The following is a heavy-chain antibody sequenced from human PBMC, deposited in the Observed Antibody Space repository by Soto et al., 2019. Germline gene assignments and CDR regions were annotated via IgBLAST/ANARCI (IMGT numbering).Heavy chain of an antibody. Sequence: GGSLRLSCAASGFTFSSYAMHWVRQAPGKGLEWVAVISYDGSNKYYADSVKGRFTISRDNSKNTLYLQMNSLRAEDTAVYYCARDFRGYSYGRYFDLWGRGTLVTVSS. J-gene: IGHJ2*01. D-gene: IGHD5-18*01. CDR3: ARDFRGYSYGRYFDL. CDR1: GFTFSSYA. V-gene: IGHV3-30-3*01. CDR2: ISYDGSNK.